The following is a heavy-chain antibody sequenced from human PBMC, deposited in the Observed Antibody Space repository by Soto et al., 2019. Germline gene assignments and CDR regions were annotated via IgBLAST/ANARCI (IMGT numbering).Heavy chain of an antibody. D-gene: IGHD2-2*01. CDR2: ISAYNGNT. CDR3: ATVRPGNCSSTSCYLPDWFDP. Sequence: GASVKVSCKASGYTFTGYYMHWVRQAPGQGLEWMGWISAYNGNTNYAQKLQGRVTMTTDTSTSTAYMELRSLRSDDTAVYYCATVRPGNCSSTSCYLPDWFDPWGQGTLVTVSS. CDR1: GYTFTGYY. J-gene: IGHJ5*02. V-gene: IGHV1-18*04.